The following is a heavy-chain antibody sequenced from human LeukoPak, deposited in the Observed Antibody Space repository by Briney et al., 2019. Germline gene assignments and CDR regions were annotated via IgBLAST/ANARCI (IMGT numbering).Heavy chain of an antibody. CDR2: IYHSGSA. J-gene: IGHJ4*02. D-gene: IGHD2-2*02. Sequence: SETLSLTCTVSGYSITSGYNWAWIRQPPGKVLEWIGSIYHSGSAYYNPSLKSRVTISVDTSTNQFSLKLSSVTAADTAVYYCVRYFSRTTFYTRAGDYWGQGTLVTVSS. CDR3: VRYFSRTTFYTRAGDY. V-gene: IGHV4-38-2*02. CDR1: GYSITSGYN.